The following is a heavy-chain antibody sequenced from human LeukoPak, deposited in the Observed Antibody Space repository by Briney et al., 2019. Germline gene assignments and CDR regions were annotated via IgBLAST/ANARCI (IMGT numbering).Heavy chain of an antibody. V-gene: IGHV1-2*06. CDR3: ARYNTNLDY. CDR2: LNPHDGGT. J-gene: IGHJ4*02. CDR1: GYTFTGYY. D-gene: IGHD1-1*01. Sequence: ASVKVSCKASGYTFTGYYIHWERQAPPQGLVWMGRLNPHDGGTDYAQKFQGRVTMTRNMSTTTVFMELSSLTSDDTAVYFCARYNTNLDYWGQGSLVTVSS.